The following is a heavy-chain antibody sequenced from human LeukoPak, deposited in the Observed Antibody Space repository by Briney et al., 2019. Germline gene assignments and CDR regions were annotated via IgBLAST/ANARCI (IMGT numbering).Heavy chain of an antibody. CDR2: IWCDGSNK. V-gene: IGHV3-33*06. CDR3: VEDRRGY. J-gene: IGHJ4*02. Sequence: PGRSLRLSCAASGFTFSSYGMHWVRQAPGKGLEWVAVIWCDGSNKYYADSVKGRFTISRDNSKNTLYLQMDSLRAEDTAVYYCVEDRRGYWGQGTLVTVSS. CDR1: GFTFSSYG.